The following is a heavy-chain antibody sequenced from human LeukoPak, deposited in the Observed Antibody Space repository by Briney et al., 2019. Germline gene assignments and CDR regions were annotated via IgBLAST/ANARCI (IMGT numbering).Heavy chain of an antibody. CDR1: GFTFSSYA. J-gene: IGHJ4*02. V-gene: IGHV3-23*01. CDR2: ISAGGDTT. Sequence: PGGSLRLSCAASGFTFSSYAMSWVRQAPGEGLEWVSGISAGGDTTYTADSVRGRFTISRDNSNNTLYLQMNILTAEDTAVYYCAAISYSGTWPVGYWGQGILVT. D-gene: IGHD6-25*01. CDR3: AAISYSGTWPVGY.